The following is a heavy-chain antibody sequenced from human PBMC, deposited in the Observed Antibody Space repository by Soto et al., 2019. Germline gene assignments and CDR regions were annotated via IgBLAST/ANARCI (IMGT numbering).Heavy chain of an antibody. V-gene: IGHV4-39*02. CDR3: ANAYCGGDCYLPEQNDAFDV. CDR1: GGSIRSSSYY. D-gene: IGHD2-21*02. CDR2: IYYSGGT. Sequence: SETLSLTCTVSGGSIRSSSYYWGWIRQPPGKGLEWIGSIYYSGGTSYNPSLKSRVTISAVTSKNHFSLKLCSVTAADTAVYYCANAYCGGDCYLPEQNDAFDVWGQGTMVTVSS. J-gene: IGHJ3*01.